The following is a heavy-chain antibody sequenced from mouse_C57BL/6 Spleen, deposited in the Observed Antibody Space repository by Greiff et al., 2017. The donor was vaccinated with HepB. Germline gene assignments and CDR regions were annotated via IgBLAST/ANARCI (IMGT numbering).Heavy chain of an antibody. Sequence: QVHVKQSGPELVKPGASVKISCKASGYAFSSSWMNWVKQRPGKGLEWIGRIYPGDGDTNYNGKFKGKATLTADKSSSTAYMQLSSLTSEDSAVYFCTGGGMACDYDYYFDYWGQGTTLTVSS. D-gene: IGHD2-4*01. CDR2: IYPGDGDT. V-gene: IGHV1-82*01. CDR3: TGGGMACDYDYYFDY. J-gene: IGHJ2*01. CDR1: GYAFSSSW.